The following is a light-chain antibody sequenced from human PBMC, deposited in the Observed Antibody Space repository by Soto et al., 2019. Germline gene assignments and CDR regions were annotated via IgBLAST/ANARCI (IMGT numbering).Light chain of an antibody. V-gene: IGKV1-9*01. CDR2: GGY. CDR1: QDVSDF. J-gene: IGKJ5*01. CDR3: QYLNGVPTIT. Sequence: DIHLTQSPSILSASVGDRVTLTCRASQDVSDFLAWYQHAPGKAPNLLIYGGYTLQSGVPSRFSGGGSRTEFSLTITGLQPEDSATYYCQYLNGVPTITFGQGTRLEIK.